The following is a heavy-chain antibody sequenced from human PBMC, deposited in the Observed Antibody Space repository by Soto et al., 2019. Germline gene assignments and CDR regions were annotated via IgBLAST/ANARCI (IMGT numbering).Heavy chain of an antibody. CDR2: IYYSGST. D-gene: IGHD2-2*01. V-gene: IGHV4-59*08. CDR1: GGSISSYY. CDR3: ARHQPSVYCSSTSCPIYYYYYYMDV. J-gene: IGHJ6*03. Sequence: SETLSLTCTVSGGSISSYYWSWIRQPPGKGLEWIGYIYYSGSTNYNPSLKSRVTISVDTSKNQFSLKLSSVTAADTAVYYCARHQPSVYCSSTSCPIYYYYYYMDVWGKGTTVTVSS.